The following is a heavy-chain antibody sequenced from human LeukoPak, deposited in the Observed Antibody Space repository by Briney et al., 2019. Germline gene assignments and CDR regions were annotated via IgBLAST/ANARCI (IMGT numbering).Heavy chain of an antibody. CDR1: GGSISSSNYY. D-gene: IGHD6-19*01. J-gene: IGHJ5*02. CDR3: ARCLVAGTAKGWLDP. CDR2: IYYSGST. Sequence: PSETLSLTCTVSGGSISSSNYYWGWIRQPPGKGLEWIGSIYYSGSTYYNPSLKSRVTISVGTSKNQFSLKLSFVTAADAAVYYCARCLVAGTAKGWLDPWGQGTLVTVSS. V-gene: IGHV4-39*01.